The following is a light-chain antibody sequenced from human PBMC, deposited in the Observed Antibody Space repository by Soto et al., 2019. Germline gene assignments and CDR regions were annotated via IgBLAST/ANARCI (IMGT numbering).Light chain of an antibody. CDR1: QSISSY. J-gene: IGKJ3*01. CDR2: AAS. CDR3: QQSYSTPR. Sequence: DIQMTQSPSSLSASVGDRVTITCRASQSISSYLNWYQQKPGKAPKLLIYAASSLQSGVPSRFSGSGSGTDLTLTISSQQPEDSATYYCQQSYSTPRFGPGTKVDIK. V-gene: IGKV1-39*01.